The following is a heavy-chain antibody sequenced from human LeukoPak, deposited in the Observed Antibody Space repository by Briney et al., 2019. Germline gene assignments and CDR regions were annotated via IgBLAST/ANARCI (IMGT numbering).Heavy chain of an antibody. CDR1: GGSISSYY. J-gene: IGHJ3*02. D-gene: IGHD3-9*01. V-gene: IGHV4-59*12. Sequence: SETLSLTCTVSGGSISSYYWSWIRQPPGKGLEWIGYIYYSGSTNYNPSLKSRVTISVDTSKNQFSLKLSSVTAAETAVYYCARGLRYFDWLRVNDAFDIWGQGTMVTVSS. CDR2: IYYSGST. CDR3: ARGLRYFDWLRVNDAFDI.